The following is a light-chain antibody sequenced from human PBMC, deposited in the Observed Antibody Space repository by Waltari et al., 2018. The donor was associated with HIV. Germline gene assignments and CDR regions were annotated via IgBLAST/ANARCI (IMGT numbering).Light chain of an antibody. V-gene: IGLV1-47*01. Sequence: SVLTQPPSVSGTPGPRASLSCSGRSSHTGHNYVHWSQQPPGTAPKLLIHRNNQRPSVVPDRFAGSKSGTSASLAISGLRSEDEADYYCAVWDDSLRGSVFGTGTEVTVL. CDR2: RNN. J-gene: IGLJ1*01. CDR3: AVWDDSLRGSV. CDR1: SSHTGHNY.